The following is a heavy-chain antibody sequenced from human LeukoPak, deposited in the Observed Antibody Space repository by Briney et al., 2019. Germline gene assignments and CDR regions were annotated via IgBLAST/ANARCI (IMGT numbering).Heavy chain of an antibody. J-gene: IGHJ5*02. D-gene: IGHD6-6*01. CDR3: ARGQLVNDWFDP. CDR1: GYTFSDYY. CDR2: INPNSGGT. Sequence: ASVNVSCTASGYTFSDYYIHWVRQAPGQGLEWMGRINPNSGGTNFAQNFQGRVTMTRDTSISTAYMELSTLTSDDTAVYYCARGQLVNDWFDPWGQGTLVTVSS. V-gene: IGHV1-2*06.